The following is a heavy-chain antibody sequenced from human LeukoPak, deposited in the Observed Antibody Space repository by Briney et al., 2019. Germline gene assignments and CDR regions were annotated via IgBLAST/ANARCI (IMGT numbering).Heavy chain of an antibody. CDR3: ARPPPASMIRGVIIPHFDT. Sequence: PGGSLRLSCEASGFILSTYDMHWVRQAPGKGLERVAVISYDGSHQYYADSVQGRFTISRDTPKNTLYLQMNSLRPEDTAIYYCARPPPASMIRGVIIPHFDTWGQGTLVTVSS. D-gene: IGHD3-10*01. J-gene: IGHJ4*02. CDR2: ISYDGSHQ. CDR1: GFILSTYD. V-gene: IGHV3-30*03.